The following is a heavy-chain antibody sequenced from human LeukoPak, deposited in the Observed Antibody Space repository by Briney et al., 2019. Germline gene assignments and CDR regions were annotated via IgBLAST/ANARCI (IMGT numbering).Heavy chain of an antibody. J-gene: IGHJ4*02. V-gene: IGHV4-34*01. Sequence: SETLSLTCAVYGGSFSGYYWSWIRQPPGKGLEWIGEINHSGSTNYDPSLKSRVTISVDTSKNQFSLKLSSVTAADTAVYYCARGLSNSGSYLDPFDYWGQGTLVTVSS. CDR2: INHSGST. D-gene: IGHD1-26*01. CDR3: ARGLSNSGSYLDPFDY. CDR1: GGSFSGYY.